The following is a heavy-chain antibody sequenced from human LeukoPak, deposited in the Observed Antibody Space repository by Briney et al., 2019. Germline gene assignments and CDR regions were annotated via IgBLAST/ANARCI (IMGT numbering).Heavy chain of an antibody. D-gene: IGHD3-10*01. CDR3: VRASGSFDY. CDR2: IWSDGSNK. Sequence: PGGSLRLSCAASGFTFSDYGIHWVRQAPGKGLEWVAVIWSDGSNKYYTDSVKGRFTTSRENSKNTLYLRMNSLRVEDTAVYYCVRASGSFDYWGQGTLVTVSS. J-gene: IGHJ4*02. V-gene: IGHV3-33*01. CDR1: GFTFSDYG.